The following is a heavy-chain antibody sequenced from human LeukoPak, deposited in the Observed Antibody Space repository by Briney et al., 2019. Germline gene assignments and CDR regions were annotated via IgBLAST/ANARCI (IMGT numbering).Heavy chain of an antibody. CDR2: INPNSGGT. V-gene: IGHV1-2*02. J-gene: IGHJ4*02. D-gene: IGHD3-16*01. CDR3: ARAAPPPGIMITFGGVTDFDY. CDR1: GYTFTGYY. Sequence: ASVKVSCKASGYTFTGYYMHWVRQAPGQGLEWMGWINPNSGGTNYAQKFQGRVTMTRDTSISTAYMELSRLRSDDTAVYYCARAAPPPGIMITFGGVTDFDYWGQGTLVTVSS.